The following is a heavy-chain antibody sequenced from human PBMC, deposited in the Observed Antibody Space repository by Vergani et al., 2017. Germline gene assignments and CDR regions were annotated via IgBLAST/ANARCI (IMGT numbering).Heavy chain of an antibody. Sequence: QVQLVQSGAEVKKPGASVKVSCKASEYTFTSYYMHWVRQAPGQGLEWLGIITPSGGSTSYAQKFQGRVTMTRDTSTSTVYMELSSLRSEDTAVYYCARDSRYCSSTSCYVGRDWFDPWGQGTLVTVSS. CDR1: EYTFTSYY. CDR3: ARDSRYCSSTSCYVGRDWFDP. D-gene: IGHD2-2*01. CDR2: ITPSGGST. V-gene: IGHV1-46*01. J-gene: IGHJ5*02.